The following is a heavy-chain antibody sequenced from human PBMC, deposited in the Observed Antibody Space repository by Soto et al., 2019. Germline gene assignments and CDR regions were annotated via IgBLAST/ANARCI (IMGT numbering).Heavy chain of an antibody. CDR3: ARDSMAVAGNEGDLDY. V-gene: IGHV3-33*01. J-gene: IGHJ4*02. CDR1: GFTFSSYG. D-gene: IGHD6-19*01. Sequence: GGSLRLSCAASGFTFSSYGMHWVRQAPGKGLEWVAVIWYDGSNKYYADSVKGRFTISRDNSKNTLYLQMNSLRAEDTAVYYCARDSMAVAGNEGDLDYWGQGTLVTVSS. CDR2: IWYDGSNK.